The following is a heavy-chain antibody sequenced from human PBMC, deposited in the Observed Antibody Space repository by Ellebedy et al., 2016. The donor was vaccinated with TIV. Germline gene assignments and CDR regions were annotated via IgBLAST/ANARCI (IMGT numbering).Heavy chain of an antibody. J-gene: IGHJ3*01. V-gene: IGHV4-59*01. D-gene: IGHD3-16*01. Sequence: SETLSLXXTVSGDSITDYYWSWIRQAPGMGLEWIGFIYHSGNTNSNPSLKSRVTMSMDTSKNHFSLKLTSVTAADSAVYYCARDLGLIDAFDVWGQGTMVTVSS. CDR2: IYHSGNT. CDR3: ARDLGLIDAFDV. CDR1: GDSITDYY.